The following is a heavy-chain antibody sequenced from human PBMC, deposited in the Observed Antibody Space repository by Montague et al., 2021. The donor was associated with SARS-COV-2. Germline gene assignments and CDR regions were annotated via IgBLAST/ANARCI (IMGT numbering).Heavy chain of an antibody. CDR3: ARVPYRLLFVPRYYGMDV. CDR2: INHSGST. CDR1: GGSISSYY. D-gene: IGHD2-2*01. J-gene: IGHJ6*02. V-gene: IGHV4-34*01. Sequence: SETLSLTCTVSGGSISSYYWSWIRQPPGKGLEWIGEINHSGSTEYNPSLKSRVTISVDTSKNQFSLKLSSATAADTAVYYCARVPYRLLFVPRYYGMDVLGQGTTVTVSS.